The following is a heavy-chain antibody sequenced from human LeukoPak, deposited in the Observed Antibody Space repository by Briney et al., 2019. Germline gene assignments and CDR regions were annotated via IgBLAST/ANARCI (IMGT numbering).Heavy chain of an antibody. CDR1: GFSSRSYT. Sequence: GGSLRLSCAGSGFSSRSYTMNWVRLAPGRGLEWVSSIIATSELHYADSVKGRFTVTRDNDKNSLFLHLYSLSVEDTAVDYCTRAIIVALGTGPFDIWGQGTVVTVSS. CDR2: IIATSEL. V-gene: IGHV3-21*06. D-gene: IGHD6-13*01. J-gene: IGHJ3*02. CDR3: TRAIIVALGTGPFDI.